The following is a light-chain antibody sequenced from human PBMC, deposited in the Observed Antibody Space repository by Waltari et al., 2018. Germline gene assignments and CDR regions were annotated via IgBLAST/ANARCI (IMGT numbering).Light chain of an antibody. CDR3: SSYAGSSKGV. Sequence: QSARPQPASVSGSPGQSITLSCTGTSRAVGSYKCVSWYQQHPGKAPKLMISAVSKRPSGVSDRFSGSKSGDMASLTISGLQPEDEAEYFCSSYAGSSKGVFGGGTKVTVL. CDR2: AVS. CDR1: SRAVGSYKC. J-gene: IGLJ2*01. V-gene: IGLV2-23*02.